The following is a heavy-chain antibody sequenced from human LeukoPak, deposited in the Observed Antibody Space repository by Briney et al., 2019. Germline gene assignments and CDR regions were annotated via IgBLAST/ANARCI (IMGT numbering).Heavy chain of an antibody. J-gene: IGHJ5*02. CDR1: GGSISSGSYY. Sequence: SQTLSLTCTVSGGSISSGSYYWSWIRQPAGKGLEWIGRIYTSGSTNYNPSLKSRVTISVDTSKNQFSLKLSSVTAADTAVYYCARGVLCWFDPWGQGTLVTVSS. CDR3: ARGVLCWFDP. CDR2: IYTSGST. D-gene: IGHD2-21*01. V-gene: IGHV4-61*02.